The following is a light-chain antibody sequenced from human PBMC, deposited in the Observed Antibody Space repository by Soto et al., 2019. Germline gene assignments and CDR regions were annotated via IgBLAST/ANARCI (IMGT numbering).Light chain of an antibody. V-gene: IGKV3-20*01. CDR3: QQYNSYRT. J-gene: IGKJ1*01. CDR2: GAS. Sequence: VLTQSPGTLSLSPGESATLSCRASQTVSITYLTWYQQKPGQAPRLLIFGASKRATGIPDRFSGSGSGTDFTLTISSLQPDDFATYYCQQYNSYRTFGQGTKVDIK. CDR1: QTVSITY.